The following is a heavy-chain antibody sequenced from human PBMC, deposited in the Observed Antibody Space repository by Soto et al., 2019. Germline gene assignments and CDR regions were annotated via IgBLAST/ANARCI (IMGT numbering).Heavy chain of an antibody. CDR3: AKDGRGSGSHYNSFGY. J-gene: IGHJ4*02. CDR2: IYSTGTT. V-gene: IGHV3-9*01. CDR1: GFTFDDYA. D-gene: IGHD3-10*01. Sequence: EVQLVESGGGLVQPGRSLRLSCAASGFTFDDYAMHWVRQAPGKGLEWVSLIYSTGTTKYADSVKGRFTVSRDNAKNTLYLQMNSLRAEDTAVYYCAKDGRGSGSHYNSFGYWGQGTLVTVSS.